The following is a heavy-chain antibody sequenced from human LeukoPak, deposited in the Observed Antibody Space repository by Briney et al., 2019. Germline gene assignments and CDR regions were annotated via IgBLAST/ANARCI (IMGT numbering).Heavy chain of an antibody. Sequence: GGSLRLSCAASGFTFSSYGMSWVRQAPGKGLEWVSAISGSGGSTYYADSVKGRFTISRDNSKNTLYLQMNSLRAEDTAVYYCAKFGGGWIRWELYYYYMDVWGKGTTVTISS. CDR2: ISGSGGST. CDR3: AKFGGGWIRWELYYYYMDV. V-gene: IGHV3-23*01. D-gene: IGHD2-15*01. J-gene: IGHJ6*03. CDR1: GFTFSSYG.